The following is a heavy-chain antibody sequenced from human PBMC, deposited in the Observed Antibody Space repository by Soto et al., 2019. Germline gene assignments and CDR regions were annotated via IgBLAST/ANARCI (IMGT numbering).Heavy chain of an antibody. CDR2: ISGGGGVAT. V-gene: IGHV3-23*01. J-gene: IGHJ5*02. CDR3: ARDAIDMVRGTNNWFDP. D-gene: IGHD3-10*01. Sequence: PGGSLRLSCEASGFTFNDHAMSWVRQAPGKGLEWVSAISGGGGVATYYTDSVKGRFTISRDNSKNTLYLQMNRLRADDTAMYYCARDAIDMVRGTNNWFDPWGQGTLVTVSS. CDR1: GFTFNDHA.